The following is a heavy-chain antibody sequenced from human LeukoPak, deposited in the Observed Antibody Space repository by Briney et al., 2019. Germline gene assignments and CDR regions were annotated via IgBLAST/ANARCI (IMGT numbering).Heavy chain of an antibody. CDR2: INPSGGST. V-gene: IGHV1-46*01. Sequence: ASVNVSCKASGYTFTSYYMHWVRQAPGQGVEWMGIINPSGGSTSYAQKFQGRVTMTRDTSTSTVYMELSSLRSEDTAVYYCARCGEPSYDILTGYSRFDYWGQGTLVTVSS. D-gene: IGHD3-9*01. CDR3: ARCGEPSYDILTGYSRFDY. CDR1: GYTFTSYY. J-gene: IGHJ4*02.